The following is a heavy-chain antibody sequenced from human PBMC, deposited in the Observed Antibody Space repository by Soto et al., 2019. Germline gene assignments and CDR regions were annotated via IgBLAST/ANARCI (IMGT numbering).Heavy chain of an antibody. J-gene: IGHJ6*03. CDR1: GFSLSNARMG. D-gene: IGHD3-10*01. CDR3: ARITITMVRGVTYYMDV. V-gene: IGHV2-26*01. CDR2: IFSNDEK. Sequence: QVTLKESGPVLVNPTETLTLTCTVSGFSLSNARMGVSWIRQPPGKALEWLAHIFSNDEKSYSTSLKSRLTISKDTSKSQVVLTMTNMDPVDTATYYCARITITMVRGVTYYMDVWGKGTTVTVSS.